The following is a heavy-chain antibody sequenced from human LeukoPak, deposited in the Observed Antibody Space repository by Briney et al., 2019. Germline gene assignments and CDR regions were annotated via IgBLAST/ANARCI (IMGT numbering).Heavy chain of an antibody. J-gene: IGHJ4*02. CDR1: GFTFSSYA. Sequence: GGSLRLSRAASGFTFSSYAMHWVRQAPGKGLEWVAVISYDGSNKYYADSVKGRFTISRDNSKNTLYLQMNSLRAEDTAVYYCARDSPSRRGYYDSSGYTDWGQGTLVTVSS. CDR2: ISYDGSNK. CDR3: ARDSPSRRGYYDSSGYTD. D-gene: IGHD3-22*01. V-gene: IGHV3-30-3*01.